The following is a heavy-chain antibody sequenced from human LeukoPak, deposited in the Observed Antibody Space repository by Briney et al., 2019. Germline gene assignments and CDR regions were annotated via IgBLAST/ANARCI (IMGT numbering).Heavy chain of an antibody. CDR1: GYTFTGYY. V-gene: IGHV1-2*02. Sequence: ASVKVSCKASGYTFTGYYMHWVRQAPGQGLEWMGWINPNSGGTYYAEKFQGRVTMTRDTSMSTVYLELSSLRSDDTAVYYYARDLFSRYCSSTSCSDPWGQGTLVTVSS. CDR3: ARDLFSRYCSSTSCSDP. CDR2: INPNSGGT. D-gene: IGHD2-2*01. J-gene: IGHJ5*02.